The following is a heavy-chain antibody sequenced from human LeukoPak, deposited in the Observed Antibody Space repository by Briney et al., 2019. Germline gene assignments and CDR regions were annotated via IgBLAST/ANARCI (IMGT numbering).Heavy chain of an antibody. V-gene: IGHV4-59*01. Sequence: SETLSLTCAVYGGSISGYYWSWIRQPPGKGLEWIGYIYYSGSTNYNPSLRSRVTISVDTSKNQFSLKLSSVTASDTAVYYCARDLDGYNDYWGQGTLVTVSS. CDR2: IYYSGST. CDR1: GGSISGYY. D-gene: IGHD5-24*01. J-gene: IGHJ4*02. CDR3: ARDLDGYNDY.